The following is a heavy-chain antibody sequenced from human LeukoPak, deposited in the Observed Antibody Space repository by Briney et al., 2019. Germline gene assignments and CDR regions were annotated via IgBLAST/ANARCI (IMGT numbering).Heavy chain of an antibody. Sequence: GGSLRLSCAASGFNFSSYWMSWVRQAPGKGLEWVANIKQDGSEKYYVDSVKGRFTISRDNAKNSLYLQMNSLRAEDTAVYYCARDPGGYSNYGGYYYYYGMDVWGQGTTVTVSS. CDR1: GFNFSSYW. D-gene: IGHD4-11*01. J-gene: IGHJ6*02. V-gene: IGHV3-7*01. CDR2: IKQDGSEK. CDR3: ARDPGGYSNYGGYYYYYGMDV.